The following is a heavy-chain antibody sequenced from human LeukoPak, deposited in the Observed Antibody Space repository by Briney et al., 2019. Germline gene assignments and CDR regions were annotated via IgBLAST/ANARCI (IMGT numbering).Heavy chain of an antibody. Sequence: PSETLSLTCAVYGGSFSDYYWGWIRQPPGKGLEWIGSIYYSGSTYYNPSLKSRVTISVDTSKNQFSLKLSSVTAADTAVYYCARGAYYGSGSYYGMGFDYWGQGTPVTVSS. D-gene: IGHD3-10*01. J-gene: IGHJ4*02. V-gene: IGHV4-34*01. CDR1: GGSFSDYY. CDR3: ARGAYYGSGSYYGMGFDY. CDR2: IYYSGST.